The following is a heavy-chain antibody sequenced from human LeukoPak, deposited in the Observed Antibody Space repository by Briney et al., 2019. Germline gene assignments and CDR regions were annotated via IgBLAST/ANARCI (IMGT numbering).Heavy chain of an antibody. CDR2: IYWNDDK. J-gene: IGHJ4*02. V-gene: IGHV2-5*01. CDR1: GFSLSRSGVG. D-gene: IGHD1-1*01. Sequence: SGPTLVNPTQTLTLTCSFSGFSLSRSGVGVVWIRQPPEKALEWLGLIYWNDDKRYSPSLKSRLTITKDTSKNQVVLTMTNMDPVDTATYYCAHMYRNNINCPHYFECWGQGTLVTVSS. CDR3: AHMYRNNINCPHYFEC.